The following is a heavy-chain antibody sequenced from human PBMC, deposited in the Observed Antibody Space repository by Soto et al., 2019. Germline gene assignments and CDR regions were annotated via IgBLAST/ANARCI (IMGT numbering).Heavy chain of an antibody. Sequence: GGSLRLSCAASGFTFSNAWMNWVRQAPGKGLEWVGRIKSKTDGGTTDYAAPVKGRFTISRDDSKNTLYLQMNSLKTEDTAVYYCTTDAYYDYVWGSSYQENWFDPWGQGTLVTVSS. D-gene: IGHD3-16*01. V-gene: IGHV3-15*07. CDR3: TTDAYYDYVWGSSYQENWFDP. J-gene: IGHJ5*02. CDR1: GFTFSNAW. CDR2: IKSKTDGGTT.